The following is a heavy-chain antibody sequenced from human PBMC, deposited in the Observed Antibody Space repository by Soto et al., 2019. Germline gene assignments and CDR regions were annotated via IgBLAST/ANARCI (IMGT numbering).Heavy chain of an antibody. Sequence: WGSLRLCCPVCGFRLPDYWLSWVREAPGKGLEWVANIKQDESDKYYVDSVKGRFTISRDNAKNALYLQMNSLRAEDTAVYYCAKERVAAAGPYFDYWGQGTPVTVSS. CDR1: GFRLPDYW. CDR2: IKQDESDK. V-gene: IGHV3-7*03. J-gene: IGHJ4*02. D-gene: IGHD6-13*01. CDR3: AKERVAAAGPYFDY.